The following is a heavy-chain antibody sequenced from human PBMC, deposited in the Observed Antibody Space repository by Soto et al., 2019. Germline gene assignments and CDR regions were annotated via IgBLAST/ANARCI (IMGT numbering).Heavy chain of an antibody. V-gene: IGHV3-30*18. D-gene: IGHD6-19*01. CDR3: VKDGSSGWPYYYGMDV. CDR1: GFTFSSYG. Sequence: SLRLSCAASGFTFSSYGMHWVRQAPGKGLEWVAVISYDGSNKYYADSLKGRFTVSRDNSKNTLYLQMSSLRAEDTAVYYCVKDGSSGWPYYYGMDVWGQGTTVTVSS. J-gene: IGHJ6*02. CDR2: ISYDGSNK.